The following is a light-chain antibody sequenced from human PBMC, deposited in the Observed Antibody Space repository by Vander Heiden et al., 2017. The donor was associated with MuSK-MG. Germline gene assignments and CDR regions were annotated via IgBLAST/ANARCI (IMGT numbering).Light chain of an antibody. V-gene: IGKV1-6*01. CDR3: LQDYNDPRMYT. CDR2: AAS. J-gene: IGKJ2*01. Sequence: AIQMTQSPSSLSASVGDRVTITCRASQGIRNDLGWYQQKPGKAPKLLSYAASSLQSGVPSRFSGSGSGTDFTLTISSLQPEDFATYYCLQDYNDPRMYTFGQGTKLEIK. CDR1: QGIRND.